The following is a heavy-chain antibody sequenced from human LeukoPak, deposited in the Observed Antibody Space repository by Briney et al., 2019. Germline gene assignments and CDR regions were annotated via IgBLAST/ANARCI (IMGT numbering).Heavy chain of an antibody. CDR1: GFTFTSYS. CDR3: AKDRPRFLEWLGSVKEN. Sequence: PGGSLRLSCAASGFTFTSYSMNWVRQAPGKGLEWVSTISGGGGSTYYADSVKGRFTISRDNSKNTLYLQMNSLRAEDTAVYYCAKDRPRFLEWLGSVKENWGQGTLVTVSS. J-gene: IGHJ4*02. D-gene: IGHD3-3*01. V-gene: IGHV3-23*01. CDR2: ISGGGGST.